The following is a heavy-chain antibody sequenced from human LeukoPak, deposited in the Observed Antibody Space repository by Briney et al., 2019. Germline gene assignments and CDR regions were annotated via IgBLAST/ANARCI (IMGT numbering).Heavy chain of an antibody. CDR2: ISSSGSTI. CDR3: ARDPLYYDSSGYSY. J-gene: IGHJ4*02. V-gene: IGHV3-11*01. D-gene: IGHD3-22*01. Sequence: SGGSLRLSCAASGFTFSDYYMSWIRQAPGKGLEWVSYISSSGSTIYYADSVKGRFTISRDSAKNSLYLQMNSLRAEDTAVYYCARDPLYYDSSGYSYWGQGTLVTVSS. CDR1: GFTFSDYY.